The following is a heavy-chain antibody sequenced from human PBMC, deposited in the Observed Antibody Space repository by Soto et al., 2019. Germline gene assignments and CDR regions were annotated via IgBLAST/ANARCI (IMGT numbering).Heavy chain of an antibody. CDR1: GNSFTNYW. J-gene: IGHJ6*02. V-gene: IGHV5-10-1*01. CDR2: IDPSDSYT. Sequence: GESLKISCKGSGNSFTNYWITWVRQMPGKGLEWMGRIDPSDSYTNYSPSFQGHVTFSIDKSISTAYLQWSSLKASDTAIFYCARQREPIYYYYGLDVWGQGTTVTVSS. CDR3: ARQREPIYYYYGLDV. D-gene: IGHD6-25*01.